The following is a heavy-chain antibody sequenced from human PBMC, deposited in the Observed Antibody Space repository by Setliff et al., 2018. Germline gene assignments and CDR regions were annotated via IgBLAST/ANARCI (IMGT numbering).Heavy chain of an antibody. D-gene: IGHD3-9*01. Sequence: GGSLRLSCAAAGFTFSSHWMHWVRQAPGKRLMWVSRINNDGSSTTYEDSVKGRFTISRDNAKNTLYLQMNSLRAEDTAVYYCAKKGLVIIWDYYYGMDVWGQGTTVTVSS. CDR1: GFTFSSHW. J-gene: IGHJ6*02. CDR2: INNDGSST. CDR3: AKKGLVIIWDYYYGMDV. V-gene: IGHV3-74*01.